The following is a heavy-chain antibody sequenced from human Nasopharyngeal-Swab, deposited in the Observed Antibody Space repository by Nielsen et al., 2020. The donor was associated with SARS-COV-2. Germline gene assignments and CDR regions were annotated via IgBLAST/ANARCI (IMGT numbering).Heavy chain of an antibody. Sequence: GESLKISCAASGFTVSTNYMTWVRQAPGKGLEWVSAISGSGGSTYYADSVKGRFTISRDNSKNTLYLQMNSLRAEDTAVYYCAKGSRWWELAYWGQGTLVTVSS. J-gene: IGHJ4*02. D-gene: IGHD1-26*01. CDR2: ISGSGGST. CDR3: AKGSRWWELAY. V-gene: IGHV3-23*01. CDR1: GFTVSTNY.